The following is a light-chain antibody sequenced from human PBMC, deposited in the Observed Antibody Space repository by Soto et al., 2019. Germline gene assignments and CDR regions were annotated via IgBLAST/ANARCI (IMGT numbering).Light chain of an antibody. CDR3: QQHKSYPVT. CDR2: DAS. J-gene: IGKJ4*01. V-gene: IGKV1-5*01. CDR1: QNIDIW. Sequence: DIQMTQSPSTLSASVGDRVTITCRASQNIDIWLSWYQQKPAKAPSLLIYDASNLMSGVPSRFSGSGSGTEFTLTISSLQPDDSGSYYCQQHKSYPVTFGGGTKVDIK.